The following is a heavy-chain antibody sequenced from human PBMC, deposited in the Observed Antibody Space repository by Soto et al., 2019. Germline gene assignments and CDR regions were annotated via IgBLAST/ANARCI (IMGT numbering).Heavy chain of an antibody. CDR2: ISAYNGNT. D-gene: IGHD2-8*02. CDR3: ATRDIVLEPQEFGSTFDY. J-gene: IGHJ4*02. Sequence: GASVKVSCKASGYTFTSYGISWVRQAPGQGLEWMGWISAYNGNTNYAQKLQGRVTMTTDTSTSTAYMELSSLRSEDTAVYYCATRDIVLEPQEFGSTFDYWGQGTLVTVSS. CDR1: GYTFTSYG. V-gene: IGHV1-18*01.